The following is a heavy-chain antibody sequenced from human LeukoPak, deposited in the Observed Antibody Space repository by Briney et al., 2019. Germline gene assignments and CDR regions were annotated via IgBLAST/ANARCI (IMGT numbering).Heavy chain of an antibody. Sequence: SETLSLTCSVSGDSITNTNYYWGWVRQSPEKNLEWIVSMSFNGNIFYNPSLQSRVTISVDTSKNQFSLKLSSVTAADTAVYYCAREGYDILTGYYQFDYWGQGTLVTVSS. D-gene: IGHD3-9*01. CDR3: AREGYDILTGYYQFDY. J-gene: IGHJ4*02. CDR2: MSFNGNI. CDR1: GDSITNTNYY. V-gene: IGHV4-39*07.